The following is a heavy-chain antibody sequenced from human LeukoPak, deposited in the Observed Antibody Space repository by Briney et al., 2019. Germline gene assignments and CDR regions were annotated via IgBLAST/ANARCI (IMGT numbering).Heavy chain of an antibody. CDR3: AKQYVVVVLGSPLDY. CDR1: GFTFRSYA. Sequence: GGSLRLSCAASGFTFRSYAMSWVRQAPGKGLEWVSGISGSGGSTYYADSVKGRFTISRDNSKNTLYLQMSSPRAEDPAVYYCAKQYVVVVLGSPLDYWGQGTLVTVSS. V-gene: IGHV3-23*01. CDR2: ISGSGGST. J-gene: IGHJ4*02. D-gene: IGHD2-15*01.